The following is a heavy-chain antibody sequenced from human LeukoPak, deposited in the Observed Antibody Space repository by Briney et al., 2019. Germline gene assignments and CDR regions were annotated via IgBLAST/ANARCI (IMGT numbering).Heavy chain of an antibody. CDR1: GFTFSTFP. Sequence: GGSLRLSCEASGFTFSTFPMHWVRQIPDKGLEWVAVISDDGRDIYYADSVKGRFTISRDNSKNTLYLQMNSLSPEDTAVVYCARVGRVSIYPSYMDVWGKGTTVTVSS. D-gene: IGHD6-6*01. V-gene: IGHV3-30*04. CDR3: ARVGRVSIYPSYMDV. CDR2: ISDDGRDI. J-gene: IGHJ6*03.